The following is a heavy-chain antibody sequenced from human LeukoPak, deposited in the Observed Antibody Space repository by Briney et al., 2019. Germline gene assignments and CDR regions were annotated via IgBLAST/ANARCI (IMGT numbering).Heavy chain of an antibody. D-gene: IGHD1-7*01. V-gene: IGHV3-23*01. CDR2: ISGSGGST. Sequence: GGSLRLPCAASGFTFDACDMHWVRQAPGKGLEWVSCISGSGGSTYYADSVKGRFTISRDNSKNTLYLQMNSLRGEVTAVYYCAKDREGTIADYFDYWGQGTLVTVSS. CDR1: GFTFDACD. CDR3: AKDREGTIADYFDY. J-gene: IGHJ4*02.